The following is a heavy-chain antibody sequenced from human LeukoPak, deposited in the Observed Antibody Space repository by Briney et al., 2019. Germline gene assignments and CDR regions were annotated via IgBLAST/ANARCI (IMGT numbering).Heavy chain of an antibody. CDR3: ASSITIFGVVIISPWGPFDY. J-gene: IGHJ4*02. V-gene: IGHV1-2*02. CDR2: INPNSGGT. Sequence: ASVKVSCKASGYTFTGYYMHWVRQAPGQGLEWMGWINPNSGGTNYAQKFQGRVTMTRDTSISTAYMELSRLRSDDTAVYYCASSITIFGVVIISPWGPFDYWGQGTLVAVSS. D-gene: IGHD3-3*01. CDR1: GYTFTGYY.